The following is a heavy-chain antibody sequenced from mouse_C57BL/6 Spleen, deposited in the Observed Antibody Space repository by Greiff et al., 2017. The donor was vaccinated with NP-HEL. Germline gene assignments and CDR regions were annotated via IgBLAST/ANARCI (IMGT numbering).Heavy chain of an antibody. CDR2: IYPGDGDT. J-gene: IGHJ4*01. CDR3: ARCGSYYAMDY. CDR1: GYAFSSSW. V-gene: IGHV1-82*01. Sequence: QVQLQQSGPELVKPGASVKISCKASGYAFSSSWMNWVKQRPGKGLEWLGRIYPGDGDTNYNGKFKGKATLTADKSSSTAYMQLSSLTSEDSAVYFCARCGSYYAMDYWGQGTSVTVSS.